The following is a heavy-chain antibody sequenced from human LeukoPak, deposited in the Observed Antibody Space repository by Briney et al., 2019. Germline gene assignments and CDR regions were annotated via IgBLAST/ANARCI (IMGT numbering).Heavy chain of an antibody. Sequence: SETLSLTCTVSGGSISSGDYYWSRIRQPPRKGLEWIGYIYYSGSTYYNPSLRSRVTISVDTSKNQFSLKLSSVTAADTAVYYCARDHTTMVRGIITYYYYYMDVWGKGTTVTVSS. J-gene: IGHJ6*03. CDR2: IYYSGST. CDR3: ARDHTTMVRGIITYYYYYMDV. V-gene: IGHV4-30-4*08. D-gene: IGHD3-10*01. CDR1: GGSISSGDYY.